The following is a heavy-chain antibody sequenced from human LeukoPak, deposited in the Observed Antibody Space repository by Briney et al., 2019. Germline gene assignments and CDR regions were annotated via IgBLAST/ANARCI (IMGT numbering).Heavy chain of an antibody. CDR3: AKDNRYSNTYPED. CDR2: ISWNSGGI. D-gene: IGHD2-21*01. V-gene: IGHV3-9*01. CDR1: GFTFDDYA. J-gene: IGHJ4*02. Sequence: GGSLRLSCAASGFTFDDYAMHWVRQAPGKGLEWVAGISWNSGGIGYADSVKGRFTTSRDNAKNSLYLQMNSLRAEDTAFYYCAKDNRYSNTYPEDWGQGTLVTVSS.